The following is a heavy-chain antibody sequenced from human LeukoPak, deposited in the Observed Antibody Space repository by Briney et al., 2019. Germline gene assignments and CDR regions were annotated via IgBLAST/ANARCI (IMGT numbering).Heavy chain of an antibody. D-gene: IGHD6-19*01. Sequence: GGSLRLSCAASGFTFSSYAMHWVRQAPGKGLEWVAVIWYDGGNKYYADSVKGRFTISRDHSKNTLYLQMKSLRAEDTAVYYCARELEIAVAGTLGYWGQGTLVTVSS. J-gene: IGHJ4*02. V-gene: IGHV3-33*01. CDR2: IWYDGGNK. CDR3: ARELEIAVAGTLGY. CDR1: GFTFSSYA.